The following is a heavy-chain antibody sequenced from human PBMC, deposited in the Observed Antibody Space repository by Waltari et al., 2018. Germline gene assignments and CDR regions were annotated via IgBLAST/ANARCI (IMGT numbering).Heavy chain of an antibody. Sequence: HVQLVQSGAEVEKPGSSVKVSCNASGGPFSSYATRWVRQAPGQGLEWMGRIIPIFGTANYAQKFQGRVTITADKSTSTAYMELSSLRSEDTAVYYCARADRALYSGYDSWGQGTLVTGSS. CDR1: GGPFSSYA. J-gene: IGHJ5*02. D-gene: IGHD5-12*01. V-gene: IGHV1-69*08. CDR2: IIPIFGTA. CDR3: ARADRALYSGYDS.